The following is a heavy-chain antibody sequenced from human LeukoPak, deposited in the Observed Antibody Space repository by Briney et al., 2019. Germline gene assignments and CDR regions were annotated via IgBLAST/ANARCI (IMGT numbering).Heavy chain of an antibody. D-gene: IGHD5-12*01. Sequence: GASVKVSCKASGYTFTSYDINWVRQATGQGLEWMGWMNPNSGNTGYAQKFQGRVTMTRNTSISTAYMELSSLRSEDTAVYYCARVFYSGYDPGDAFDIWGQGTMVTVSS. CDR1: GYTFTSYD. V-gene: IGHV1-8*01. J-gene: IGHJ3*02. CDR2: MNPNSGNT. CDR3: ARVFYSGYDPGDAFDI.